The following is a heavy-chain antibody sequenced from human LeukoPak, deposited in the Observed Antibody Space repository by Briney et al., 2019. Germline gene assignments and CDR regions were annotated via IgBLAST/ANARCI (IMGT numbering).Heavy chain of an antibody. CDR2: ISNSGAGT. CDR1: GFTFSNYA. J-gene: IGHJ4*02. Sequence: GGSLRLSCAASGFTFSNYAMSWVRQAPGKGLEWVSTISNSGAGTYYADSVKGRFTISRDNSKNTLYLQMNSLRAEDTAVYYCARDAAAAGTPDYWGQGTLVTVSS. CDR3: ARDAAAAGTPDY. V-gene: IGHV3-23*01. D-gene: IGHD6-13*01.